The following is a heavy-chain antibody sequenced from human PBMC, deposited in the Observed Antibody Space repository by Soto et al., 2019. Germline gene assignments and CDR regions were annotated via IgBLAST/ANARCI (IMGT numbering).Heavy chain of an antibody. CDR3: AKDVYCSGGSCYSDWFDP. CDR1: GFTFSSYA. D-gene: IGHD2-15*01. J-gene: IGHJ5*02. CDR2: ISGSGGST. V-gene: IGHV3-23*01. Sequence: GGSLRLSCAACGFTFSSYAMSWVRQAPGKGLEWVSAISGSGGSTYYADSVKGRFTISRDNSKNTLYLQMNSLRAEDTAVYYCAKDVYCSGGSCYSDWFDPWGQGTLVTVSS.